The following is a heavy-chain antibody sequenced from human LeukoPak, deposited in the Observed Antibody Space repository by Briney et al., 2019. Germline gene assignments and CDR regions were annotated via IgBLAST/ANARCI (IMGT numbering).Heavy chain of an antibody. CDR3: ARARDGHINNWFDP. CDR1: GGSIRSYY. J-gene: IGHJ5*02. D-gene: IGHD5-24*01. CDR2: IYYSGST. V-gene: IGHV4-59*01. Sequence: KPSETLSLTCTVSGGSIRSYYWSWIRQPPGKGLEWIGYIYYSGSTNYNPSLKSRVTISVDTSKNQFSLKMSSVTAADTAVYYCARARDGHINNWFDPWGQGTLVTVSS.